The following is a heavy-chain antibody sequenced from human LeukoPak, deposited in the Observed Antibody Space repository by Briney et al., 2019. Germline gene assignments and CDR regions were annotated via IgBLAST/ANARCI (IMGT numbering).Heavy chain of an antibody. J-gene: IGHJ4*02. CDR1: GGTFSSYT. Sequence: GASVKVSCKASGGTFSSYTISWVRQAPGQGLEWMGRIIPILGIANYAQKFQGRVTITADKSTSTAYMELSSLRSEDTAVYYCARDRGRRSYCSSTSCPTSNPLDYWGQGTLVTVSS. D-gene: IGHD2-2*01. CDR3: ARDRGRRSYCSSTSCPTSNPLDY. CDR2: IIPILGIA. V-gene: IGHV1-69*04.